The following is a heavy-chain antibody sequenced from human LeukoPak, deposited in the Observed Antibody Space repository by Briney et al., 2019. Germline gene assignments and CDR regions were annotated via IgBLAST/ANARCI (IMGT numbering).Heavy chain of an antibody. CDR3: ARDREGASDY. J-gene: IGHJ4*02. CDR1: GFTFSSYA. CDR2: ISYDGSNK. D-gene: IGHD1-26*01. Sequence: GRSLRLSCAASGFTFSSYAMHWVRQAPGKGLEWVAVISYDGSNKYYADSVKGRFTISRDNSKNTLHLQMNSLRAEDTAVYYCARDREGASDYWGQGTLVTVSS. V-gene: IGHV3-30-3*01.